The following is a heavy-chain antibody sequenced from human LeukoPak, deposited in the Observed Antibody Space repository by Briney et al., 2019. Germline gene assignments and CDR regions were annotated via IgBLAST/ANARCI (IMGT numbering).Heavy chain of an antibody. CDR3: AKEEGWGVNSFDM. D-gene: IGHD1-26*01. J-gene: IGHJ3*02. CDR1: GFTFSSYA. Sequence: GGSLRLSCAASGFTFSSYAMSWVRQAPGKGPEWVAIISSDGRTQIYTDSVKGRFTISRDNLKKTLNLQMDYLEAEDTAVYYCAKEEGWGVNSFDMWGQGTMVTVSS. V-gene: IGHV3-30*18. CDR2: ISSDGRTQ.